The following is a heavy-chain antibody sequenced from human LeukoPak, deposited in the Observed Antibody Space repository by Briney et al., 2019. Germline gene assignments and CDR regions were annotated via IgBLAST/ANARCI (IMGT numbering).Heavy chain of an antibody. CDR2: IWYDGSNK. J-gene: IGHJ5*02. Sequence: GRSLRLSCAASRFTFSSHGMHWVRQAPGKGLEWVAVIWYDGSNKYYADSVKGRFTISRDNSKNMLYLQMNSLRAEDTAVYYCARDQFGKGNWFDPWGQGTLVTVSS. D-gene: IGHD3-10*01. CDR3: ARDQFGKGNWFDP. CDR1: RFTFSSHG. V-gene: IGHV3-33*01.